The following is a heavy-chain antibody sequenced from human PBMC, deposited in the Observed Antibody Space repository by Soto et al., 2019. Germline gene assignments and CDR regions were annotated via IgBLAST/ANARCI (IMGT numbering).Heavy chain of an antibody. V-gene: IGHV4-31*03. D-gene: IGHD3-3*01. CDR3: ARDRGSDDFWSGYPAAAPYYYYGMDF. J-gene: IGHJ6*02. CDR2: IYYSGST. Sequence: SETLSLTCTVSGGSISSGGYYWSWIRQHPGKGLEWIGYIYYSGSTYYNPSLKSRVTISVDTSKNQFSLKLSSVTAADTAVYYCARDRGSDDFWSGYPAAAPYYYYGMDFWGQGTMVTVSS. CDR1: GGSISSGGYY.